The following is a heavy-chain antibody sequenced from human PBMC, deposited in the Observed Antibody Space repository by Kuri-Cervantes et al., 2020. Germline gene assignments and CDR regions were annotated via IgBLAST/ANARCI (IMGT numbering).Heavy chain of an antibody. J-gene: IGHJ3*01. CDR1: GGSISSYY. V-gene: IGHV4-59*01. Sequence: ESLKISCTVSGGSISSYYWSWIRQPPGKGLEWIGYIYYSGSTNYNPSLKSRVTISVDTSKNQFSLKLSSVTAADTAVYYCARARWLVQYAFDFWGQGTMVTVSS. CDR2: IYYSGST. CDR3: ARARWLVQYAFDF. D-gene: IGHD6-19*01.